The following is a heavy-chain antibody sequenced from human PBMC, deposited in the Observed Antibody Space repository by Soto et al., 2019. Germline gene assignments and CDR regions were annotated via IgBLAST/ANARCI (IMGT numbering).Heavy chain of an antibody. V-gene: IGHV3-15*01. J-gene: IGHJ4*02. CDR1: GFTFSNAW. CDR3: TTDRRGSYYDFWSGYYGDY. Sequence: GGSLRLSCAASGFTFSNAWMSWVRQAPGKGLEWVGRIKSKTDGGTTDYAAPVKGRFTISRDDSKNTLYLQMNSLKTEDTAVYYCTTDRRGSYYDFWSGYYGDYWGQGTLVTVSS. D-gene: IGHD3-3*01. CDR2: IKSKTDGGTT.